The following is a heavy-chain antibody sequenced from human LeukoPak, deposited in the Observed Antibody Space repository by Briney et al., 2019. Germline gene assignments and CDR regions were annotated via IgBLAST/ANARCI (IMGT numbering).Heavy chain of an antibody. CDR1: GGSISSGGYY. CDR3: AREGYGDPPAY. V-gene: IGHV4-31*03. Sequence: PSETLSLTCTVSGGSISSGGYYWSWIRQHPGKGLEWIGYIYYSGSTYYNPSLKSRVTISVDTSKNQFSLKLSSVTAADTAVYYCAREGYGDPPAYWGQGTLVTVSS. J-gene: IGHJ4*02. D-gene: IGHD4-17*01. CDR2: IYYSGST.